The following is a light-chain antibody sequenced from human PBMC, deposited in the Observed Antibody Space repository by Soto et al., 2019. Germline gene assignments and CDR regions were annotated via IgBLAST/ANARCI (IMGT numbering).Light chain of an antibody. CDR3: MQALQTPPYT. Sequence: DIVMTQSPLSLPVTPGEPASISCRSSQSLLHSNGYNYLDCYLQKPGQSPQLLIYLGSNRASGVPARFCSSGSGTDFTLKISRVEADDVVVYYCMQALQTPPYTFGQGTKLEIK. CDR2: LGS. CDR1: QSLLHSNGYNY. J-gene: IGKJ2*01. V-gene: IGKV2-28*01.